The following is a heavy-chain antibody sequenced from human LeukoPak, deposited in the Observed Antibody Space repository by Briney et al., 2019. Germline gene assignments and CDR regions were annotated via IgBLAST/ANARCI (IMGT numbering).Heavy chain of an antibody. D-gene: IGHD2-21*02. V-gene: IGHV4-30-4*01. J-gene: IGHJ4*02. CDR2: IYYSGST. Sequence: SQTLSLTCTVSGGSISSGDKYWSWIRQPPGKGLEWIGYIYYSGSTYYNPSLKSRLTISVDTSENQFSLHLTSVTAADTAVYFCARVTRWAGLDFWGQGTLVTVSS. CDR1: GGSISSGDKY. CDR3: ARVTRWAGLDF.